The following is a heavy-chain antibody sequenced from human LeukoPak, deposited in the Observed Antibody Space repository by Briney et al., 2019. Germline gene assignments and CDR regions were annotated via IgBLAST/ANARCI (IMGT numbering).Heavy chain of an antibody. V-gene: IGHV3-74*01. CDR3: ARGTAITAGIDF. CDR2: TDTEGADT. J-gene: IGHJ4*02. Sequence: GGPLRPSCAASGFAFSNYWMFWVRQAPGKGLVWISQTDTEGADTTYGDPAKGRFTASRDNAKNTLYLQMNSLRVEDTAVYFCARGTAITAGIDFWGQGTLVTVSS. CDR1: GFAFSNYW. D-gene: IGHD6-19*01.